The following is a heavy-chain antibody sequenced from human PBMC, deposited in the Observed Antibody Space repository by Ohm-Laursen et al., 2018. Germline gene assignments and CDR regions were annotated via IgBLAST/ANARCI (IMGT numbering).Heavy chain of an antibody. CDR3: TTVTAVAIIY. V-gene: IGHV3-15*01. CDR2: IKSKTDGGTT. J-gene: IGHJ4*02. CDR1: GFTFSNAW. D-gene: IGHD6-19*01. Sequence: SLRLSCAAFGFTFSNAWMSWVRQAPGKGLEWVGRIKSKTDGGTTDYAAPVKGRFTISRDDSKNTLYLHMSSLKTEDTAVYYCTTVTAVAIIYWGQGTLVTVSS.